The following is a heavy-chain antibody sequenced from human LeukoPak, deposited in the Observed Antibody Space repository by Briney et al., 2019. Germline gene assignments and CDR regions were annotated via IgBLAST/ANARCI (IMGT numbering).Heavy chain of an antibody. D-gene: IGHD3-10*01. Sequence: SETLSLTCAVYGGSFSGYYWTWIRQPPGKGLEWIAEINHSGSTKYNPSLKSRLTMSIDTSKNQFSLRLYSVTAADTAVYYCAAVPDSYYSVYYFNYWGQGTLVTVSS. CDR3: AAVPDSYYSVYYFNY. CDR1: GGSFSGYY. V-gene: IGHV4-34*01. J-gene: IGHJ4*02. CDR2: INHSGST.